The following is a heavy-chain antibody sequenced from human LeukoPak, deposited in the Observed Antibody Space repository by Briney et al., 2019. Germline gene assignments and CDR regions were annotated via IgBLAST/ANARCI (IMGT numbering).Heavy chain of an antibody. V-gene: IGHV4-39*07. J-gene: IGHJ4*02. Sequence: PSETLSLTCTVSGGSISSSSYYWGWIRQPPGKGLEWIGSIYYSGSTYYNPSLKSRVTISVDTSKNQFSLKLSSVTAADTAVYYCARGWELHSPLDYWGQGTLVTVSS. CDR3: ARGWELHSPLDY. CDR2: IYYSGST. CDR1: GGSISSSSYY. D-gene: IGHD1-26*01.